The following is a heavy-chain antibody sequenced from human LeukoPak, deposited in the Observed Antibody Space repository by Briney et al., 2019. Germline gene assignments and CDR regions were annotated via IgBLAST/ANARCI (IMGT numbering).Heavy chain of an antibody. CDR1: GFTFDDYG. Sequence: GGSLRLSCAASGFTFDDYGMSWVRQAPGKGLEWVSGINWNGGSTGYADSVKGRFTISRDNAKNSLYLQMNSLRAEDTALYYCARAGIAVAGITSNADWGQGTLVTVSS. D-gene: IGHD6-19*01. CDR2: INWNGGST. V-gene: IGHV3-20*04. CDR3: ARAGIAVAGITSNAD. J-gene: IGHJ4*02.